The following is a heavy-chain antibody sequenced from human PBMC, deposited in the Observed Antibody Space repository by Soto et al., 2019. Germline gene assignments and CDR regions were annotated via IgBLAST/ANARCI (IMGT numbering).Heavy chain of an antibody. D-gene: IGHD6-19*01. CDR2: IYWDDDK. J-gene: IGHJ4*02. Sequence: QITLKESGPTLVKPTQTLTLTCTFSGFSLSSTRMAVGWIRQPPGKALEWLALIYWDDDKRYSPFLKSRLTITKDTSKNQVVLTMSTMYPVDTARYYCAHIVVAGLGYYFDYWGQGTLVTVSS. V-gene: IGHV2-5*02. CDR1: GFSLSSTRMA. CDR3: AHIVVAGLGYYFDY.